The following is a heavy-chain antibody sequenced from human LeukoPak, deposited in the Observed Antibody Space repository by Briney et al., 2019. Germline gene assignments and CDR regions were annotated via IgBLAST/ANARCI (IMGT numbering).Heavy chain of an antibody. V-gene: IGHV4-59*01. CDR3: ARRLYRYFDY. CDR2: LYHGGST. Sequence: SETLSLTCIVSRGSISSYYWSWIRQPPGKGLEWIGYLYHGGSTNYNPSLKTRVTISGDTSKNHFSLNLSSVTAADTAVYYCARRLYRYFDYWGQGTLVTVSS. J-gene: IGHJ4*02. D-gene: IGHD2-2*02. CDR1: RGSISSYY.